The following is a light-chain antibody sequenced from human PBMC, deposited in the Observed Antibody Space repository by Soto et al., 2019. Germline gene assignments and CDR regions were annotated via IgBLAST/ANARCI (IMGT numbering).Light chain of an antibody. V-gene: IGKV3-20*01. CDR3: QQYGSSPAT. Sequence: EIVLTQSPGTLSLSPGERVSLSCRASQSVSSYYLAWYQHKPGQAPRLLIYGASSRATGIPDRFSGSGSGTDFTLTISRLEPEDFAVYYCQQYGSSPATFGQGTKVEIK. CDR2: GAS. J-gene: IGKJ1*01. CDR1: QSVSSYY.